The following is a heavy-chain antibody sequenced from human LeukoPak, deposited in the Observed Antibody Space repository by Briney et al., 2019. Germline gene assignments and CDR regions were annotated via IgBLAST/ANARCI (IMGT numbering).Heavy chain of an antibody. CDR3: ASFHEGDNSGSYSNY. CDR1: GYTFTGYY. Sequence: ASVKVSYKASGYTFTGYYIHWVRQAPGQGLEWMGRINPNNGGTNYAQKFQGRVTMTRDTSISTAYMELSGLSSDDTAVYYCASFHEGDNSGSYSNYWGQGTLVTVSA. V-gene: IGHV1-2*06. CDR2: INPNNGGT. J-gene: IGHJ4*02. D-gene: IGHD3-22*01.